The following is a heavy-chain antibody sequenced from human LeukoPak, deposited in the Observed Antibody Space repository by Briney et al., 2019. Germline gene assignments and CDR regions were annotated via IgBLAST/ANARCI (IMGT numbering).Heavy chain of an antibody. CDR1: GYSLTELS. V-gene: IGHV1-24*01. Sequence: ASVKVSCKVSGYSLTELSMHWVRQAPGKGLEWMGGFDPEDGETIYAQKFQGRVTMTEDTSTDTAYMELSSLRSEDTALYYCAPIAAAGTNNWFDPWGQGTLVTVSS. CDR3: APIAAAGTNNWFDP. D-gene: IGHD6-13*01. J-gene: IGHJ5*02. CDR2: FDPEDGET.